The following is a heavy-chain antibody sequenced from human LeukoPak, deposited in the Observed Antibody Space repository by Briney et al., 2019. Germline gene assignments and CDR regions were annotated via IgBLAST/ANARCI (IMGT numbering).Heavy chain of an antibody. CDR2: IHYRGAT. CDR3: ARGVLSVYYFDI. Sequence: PSETLSLTCAVSGGSYSGYYWAWIRQSPGKGLEWIGEIHYRGATSYSPSVKRRATIFADTSNNRFSPRLTSVTAADTAVYYCARGVLSVYYFDIWGQGSVVTVSS. J-gene: IGHJ3*02. CDR1: GGSYSGYY. V-gene: IGHV4-34*01. D-gene: IGHD3-10*01.